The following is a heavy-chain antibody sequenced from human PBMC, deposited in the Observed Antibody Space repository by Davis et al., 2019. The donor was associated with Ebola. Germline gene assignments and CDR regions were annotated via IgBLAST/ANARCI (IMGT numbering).Heavy chain of an antibody. Sequence: SETLSLTCNVSGASITSGYFSWTWVRQPAGKGLEWIGHIYTSGSTKYNSSLESRVTISLDTSKNQFSLRLNSVTAADTGIYFCARDRHDSSGYGFWGPGTLVTVSS. D-gene: IGHD3-22*01. CDR2: IYTSGST. J-gene: IGHJ4*02. CDR3: ARDRHDSSGYGF. CDR1: GASITSGYFS. V-gene: IGHV4-61*09.